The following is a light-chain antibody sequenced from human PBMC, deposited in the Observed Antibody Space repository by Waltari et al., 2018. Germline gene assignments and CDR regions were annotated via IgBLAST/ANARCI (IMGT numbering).Light chain of an antibody. V-gene: IGLV1-47*01. CDR1: SSNIGTTY. J-gene: IGLJ2*01. Sequence: QSVLTQPPSLSGTPGQRVTISCSGSSSNIGTTYVFWYQHFPGRAPKLLIYLDDPRPSGVPDRCSASKSGSSASLTISGLRPEDEADYHCAGWDDSLTGVVFGGGTKLTV. CDR3: AGWDDSLTGVV. CDR2: LDD.